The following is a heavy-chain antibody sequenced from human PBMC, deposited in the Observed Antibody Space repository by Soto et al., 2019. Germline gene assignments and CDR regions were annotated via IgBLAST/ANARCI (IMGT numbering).Heavy chain of an antibody. CDR3: ARDWSEPAVAGTLDY. CDR2: ISANKDLT. CDR1: GYTFTING. V-gene: IGHV1-18*04. J-gene: IGHJ4*02. D-gene: IGHD6-19*01. Sequence: ASVKVSCKAAGYTFTINGISWVRQAPGQGLEWMGWISANKDLTKYAEKVQGRVTMTTDTSTSTAYMELRSLRSDDTAVYYCARDWSEPAVAGTLDYWGQGSPVTVSS.